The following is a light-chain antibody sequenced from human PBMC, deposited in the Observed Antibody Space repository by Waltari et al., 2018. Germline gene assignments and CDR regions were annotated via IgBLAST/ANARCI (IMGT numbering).Light chain of an antibody. CDR1: SSDIGAYNY. CDR2: EVR. J-gene: IGLJ3*02. CDR3: NSYTTSSTWV. V-gene: IGLV2-14*01. Sequence: QSALTQPASVSGSPGQTITISCTGTSSDIGAYNYVSWYQHPPGKAPNLIISEVRRRPSGVSNRFSGSKSGNMASLTISGLQAEDEADYYCNSYTTSSTWVFGGGTKLTVL.